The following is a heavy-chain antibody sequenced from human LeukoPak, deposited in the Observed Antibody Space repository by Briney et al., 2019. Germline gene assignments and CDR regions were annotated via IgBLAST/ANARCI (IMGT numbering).Heavy chain of an antibody. Sequence: PSETLSLTCTVSGGSINSATYSWSWIRQHPGKGLEWVGYIYYTGSTYYNPSLKSRVTMSVDTSKNQFSLKLSSVTAADTAVYYGARRLNAFDIWGQGTLVTVSS. D-gene: IGHD6-25*01. J-gene: IGHJ3*02. CDR3: ARRLNAFDI. CDR2: IYYTGST. CDR1: GGSINSATYS. V-gene: IGHV4-31*03.